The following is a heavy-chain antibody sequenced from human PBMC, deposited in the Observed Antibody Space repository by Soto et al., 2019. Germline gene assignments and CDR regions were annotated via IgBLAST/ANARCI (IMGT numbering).Heavy chain of an antibody. CDR1: GFTFSSYW. Sequence: EVQLVESGGGLVQPGGSLRLSCAASGFTFSSYWMSWVRQAPGKGLEWVANIKQDGSEKYYVDSVKGRFTISRDNAKNSLYLQMNSLRAEGKAVYYCARGGSYFRSYGFDYWGQGTLVTVSS. J-gene: IGHJ4*02. V-gene: IGHV3-7*04. CDR2: IKQDGSEK. D-gene: IGHD1-26*01. CDR3: ARGGSYFRSYGFDY.